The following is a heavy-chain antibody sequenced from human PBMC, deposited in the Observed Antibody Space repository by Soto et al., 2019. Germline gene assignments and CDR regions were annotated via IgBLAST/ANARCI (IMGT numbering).Heavy chain of an antibody. CDR2: IYYSGST. J-gene: IGHJ6*02. Sequence: QVQLQESGPGLVKPSETLSLTCTVSGGSISSYYWSWIRQPPGKGLEWIGYIYYSGSTNYNPSLKSRVTISVDTSKNQFSLKLSSVTAADTAVYYCASGYSSGPHYYYYGMDVWGQGTTVTVSS. CDR3: ASGYSSGPHYYYYGMDV. D-gene: IGHD6-19*01. V-gene: IGHV4-59*01. CDR1: GGSISSYY.